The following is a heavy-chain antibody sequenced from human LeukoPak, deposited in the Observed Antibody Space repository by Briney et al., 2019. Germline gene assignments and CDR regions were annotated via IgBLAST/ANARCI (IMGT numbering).Heavy chain of an antibody. D-gene: IGHD1-26*01. J-gene: IGHJ3*02. Sequence: PGGSLRLSCAASRFTFSAYGMHWVRQAPGKGLEWVSVIWYDGSKKYYVDSVKGRFTISRDNSKNTLYLQMNSLRAEDTAVYYCARDDGSPDGFDIWGQGTMVTVSS. CDR1: RFTFSAYG. CDR2: IWYDGSKK. V-gene: IGHV3-33*01. CDR3: ARDDGSPDGFDI.